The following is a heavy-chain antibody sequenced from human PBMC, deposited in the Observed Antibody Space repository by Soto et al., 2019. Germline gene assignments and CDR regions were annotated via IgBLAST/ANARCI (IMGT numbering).Heavy chain of an antibody. J-gene: IGHJ5*02. CDR3: ALRPPSYDSSGWSQNWFDP. CDR2: IIPIFGTA. Sequence: SVKVSCKASVCTFSSYASSWVRQDPGQGLEWMGGIIPIFGTANYAQKFQGRVTITADESTSTAYMELSSLRSEDTAVYYCALRPPSYDSSGWSQNWFDPWGQGTLVTGSS. V-gene: IGHV1-69*13. D-gene: IGHD3-22*01. CDR1: VCTFSSYA.